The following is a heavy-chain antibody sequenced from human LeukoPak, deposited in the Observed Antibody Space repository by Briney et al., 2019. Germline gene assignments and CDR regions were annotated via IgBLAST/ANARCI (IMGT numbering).Heavy chain of an antibody. CDR1: GFTFSSHG. CDR3: ARDGTGSNSGWYIH. CDR2: IWYDGSNK. J-gene: IGHJ4*02. Sequence: GGSLRLSCAASGFTFSSHGMHWVRQAPGKGLEGVGVIWYDGSNKYYADSVKGRFTISRDNSKNTLYLQMNSLRAEDTAVYYCARDGTGSNSGWYIHWGQGTLVTVSS. D-gene: IGHD6-19*01. V-gene: IGHV3-33*01.